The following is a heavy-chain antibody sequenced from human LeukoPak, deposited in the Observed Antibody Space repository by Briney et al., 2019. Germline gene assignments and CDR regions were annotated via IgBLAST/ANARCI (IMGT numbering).Heavy chain of an antibody. V-gene: IGHV4-59*08. CDR2: IYYNGNT. Sequence: PSETLSLTCTVSGGSVSYYYWNWIRQPPGKGLEWIGYIYYNGNTNYNPSLKSRVTISVDTSKNQFSLKLSSVTAADTAVYYCARFSGGLADYFDYWGQGTLVTVSS. D-gene: IGHD3-10*01. CDR3: ARFSGGLADYFDY. CDR1: GGSVSYYY. J-gene: IGHJ4*02.